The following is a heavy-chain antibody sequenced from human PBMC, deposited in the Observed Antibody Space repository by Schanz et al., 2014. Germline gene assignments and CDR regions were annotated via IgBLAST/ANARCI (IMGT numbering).Heavy chain of an antibody. CDR1: GFVFSSYS. CDR2: IKSKTDGETT. CDR3: ATASSPVREAGAGSSFHL. V-gene: IGHV3-15*02. J-gene: IGHJ5*02. Sequence: EVKLLESGGTLVRPGGSLRLSCAASGFVFSSYSMNWVRQAPGKGLEWLGRIKSKTDGETTDYDAPVKGRFSISRDDSQSTLYLQMNSLKIEDTAVYYCATASSPVREAGAGSSFHLWGQGTLVTVSP. D-gene: IGHD6-13*01.